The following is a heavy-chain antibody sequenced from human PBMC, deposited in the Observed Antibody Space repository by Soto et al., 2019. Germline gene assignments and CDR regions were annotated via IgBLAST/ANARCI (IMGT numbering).Heavy chain of an antibody. V-gene: IGHV3-23*01. CDR1: GFTFSSYA. CDR2: ISGSGGST. J-gene: IGHJ5*02. D-gene: IGHD3-22*01. CDR3: AKASRWDSSGYP. Sequence: EVQLLESGGGLVQPGGSLRLSCAASGFTFSSYAMSWVRQAPGKGLEWVSAISGSGGSTYYADSVKGRFTISRDNSKNTLYQQMNSLRAEDTAVYYCAKASRWDSSGYPWGQGTLVTVSS.